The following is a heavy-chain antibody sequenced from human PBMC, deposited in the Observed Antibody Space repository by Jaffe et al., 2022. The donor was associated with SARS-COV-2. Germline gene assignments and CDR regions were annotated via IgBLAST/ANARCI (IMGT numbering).Heavy chain of an antibody. D-gene: IGHD2-2*01. Sequence: QVQLQQWGAGLLKPSETLSLTCAVYGRSFSGYYWSWIRQPPGKGLEWIGEINSSETATYNPSLKSRVTLSVDTSKNQFSLKLTSVTAADTAVYYCARNDCTSTSCYFNWFDPWGQGTLVTVSS. CDR3: ARNDCTSTSCYFNWFDP. CDR1: GRSFSGYY. J-gene: IGHJ5*02. V-gene: IGHV4-34*01. CDR2: INSSETA.